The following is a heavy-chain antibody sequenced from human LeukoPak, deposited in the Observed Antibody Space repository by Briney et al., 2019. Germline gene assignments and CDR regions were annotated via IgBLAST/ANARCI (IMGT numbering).Heavy chain of an antibody. J-gene: IGHJ4*02. V-gene: IGHV1-69*05. D-gene: IGHD6-13*01. Sequence: SVKVSCKASGGTFSSYAISRVRQAPGQGLEWMGRIIPTFGTANYAQKFQGRVTITTDESTSTAYMELSSLRSEDTAVYYCAGGGRIAAANPLDYWGQGTLVTVSS. CDR3: AGGGRIAAANPLDY. CDR2: IIPTFGTA. CDR1: GGTFSSYA.